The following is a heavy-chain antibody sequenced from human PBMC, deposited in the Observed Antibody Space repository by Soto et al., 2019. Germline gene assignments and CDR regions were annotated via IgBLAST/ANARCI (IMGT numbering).Heavy chain of an antibody. D-gene: IGHD1-7*01. CDR3: ARYEYGNSLYGVDV. CDR2: IHHSGST. CDR1: GGSFSGYY. V-gene: IGHV4-34*01. Sequence: SETLSLTCAVYGGSFSGYYWSWIRQPPGKGLEWIGEIHHSGSTNYNPSLKSRVTISVDTSKNQFSLKLSSVTAADTALYFCARYEYGNSLYGVDVWGQGTRVTVSS. J-gene: IGHJ6*02.